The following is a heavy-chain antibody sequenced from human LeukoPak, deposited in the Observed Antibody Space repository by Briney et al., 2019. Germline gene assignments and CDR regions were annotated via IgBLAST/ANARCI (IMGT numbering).Heavy chain of an antibody. CDR1: GYSFTSYW. J-gene: IGHJ3*02. D-gene: IGHD3-10*01. CDR3: AASITMVRGVIPDDAFDI. CDR2: IYPGDSDT. V-gene: IGHV5-51*01. Sequence: GESLKISCKGSGYSFTSYWIGWVRQMPGKGLEWMGIIYPGDSDTRYSPSFQGQVTISADKSISTAYLQWSSLKASDTAMYYCAASITMVRGVIPDDAFDIXXXGTMVTVSS.